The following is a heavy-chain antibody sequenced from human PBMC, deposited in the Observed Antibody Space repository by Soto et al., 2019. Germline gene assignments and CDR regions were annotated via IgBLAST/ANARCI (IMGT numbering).Heavy chain of an antibody. CDR2: IYYSGST. J-gene: IGHJ4*02. V-gene: IGHV4-39*06. D-gene: IGHD4-17*01. CDR1: GGSISSSSYY. CDR3: ARRYGASFDY. Sequence: PSETLSLSCTVSGGSISSSSYYWGWIRQPPGKGLEWIGSIYYSGSTYYNPYLKSRVTISVDTTKNQFTLKLSSVTAADTAVYYCARRYGASFDYWGQGTLVTVSS.